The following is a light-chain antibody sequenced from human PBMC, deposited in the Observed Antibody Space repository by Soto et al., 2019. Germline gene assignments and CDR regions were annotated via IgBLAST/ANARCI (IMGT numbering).Light chain of an antibody. CDR2: DAS. Sequence: DIQMTQSPASLSASVSARVTITCLASQSIRSYLNWYQQKPGKAPNPLIYDASSLKSGVPARFSGSGSGTEFTLTISSLQPDDFATYYCQQYNTYSTFGQGTRLEIK. CDR1: QSIRSY. J-gene: IGKJ5*01. CDR3: QQYNTYST. V-gene: IGKV1-5*01.